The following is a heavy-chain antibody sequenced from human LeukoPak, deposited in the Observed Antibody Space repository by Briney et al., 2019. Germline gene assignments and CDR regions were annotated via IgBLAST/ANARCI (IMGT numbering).Heavy chain of an antibody. V-gene: IGHV4-39*07. CDR2: VYYTGSA. D-gene: IGHD3-3*01. CDR3: ARGIFRDGIDV. Sequence: PSETLSLTCTVSGGSISSSIYYWGWIRQPPGKGLELIGHVYYTGSAYFNPSLKSRVTMSLDTSKNQFSLNLNSVTAADTAVYYCARGIFRDGIDVWGQGTTVTVSS. CDR1: GGSISSSIYY. J-gene: IGHJ6*02.